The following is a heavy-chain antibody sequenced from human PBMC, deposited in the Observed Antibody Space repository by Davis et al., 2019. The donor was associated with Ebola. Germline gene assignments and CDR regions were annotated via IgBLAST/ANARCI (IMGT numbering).Heavy chain of an antibody. D-gene: IGHD4-17*01. CDR1: GFTFTSSA. CDR3: AAERRSTGTYYYYGMDV. J-gene: IGHJ6*02. Sequence: SVKVSCKASGFTFTSSAVQWVRQARGQRLEWIGWIVVGSGNTNYAQKFQERVTITRDMSTSTAYMELSSLRSEDTAVYYCAAERRSTGTYYYYGMDVWGQGTTVTVSS. CDR2: IVVGSGNT. V-gene: IGHV1-58*01.